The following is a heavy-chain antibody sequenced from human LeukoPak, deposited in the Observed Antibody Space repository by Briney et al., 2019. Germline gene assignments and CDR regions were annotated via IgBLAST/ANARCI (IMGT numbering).Heavy chain of an antibody. D-gene: IGHD4-17*01. CDR2: ISSSGCTI. CDR1: GCTYRSYE. V-gene: IGHV3-48*03. Sequence: RGSLRHSCAASGCTYRSYEMNWVRPPPAKGLEGVSYISSSGCTIYYADSVKGRFTITRDNAKNSLYLQMNSLRAEDTAVYYCARGKTTYYYYGMDVWGQGTTVTVSS. J-gene: IGHJ6*02. CDR3: ARGKTTYYYYGMDV.